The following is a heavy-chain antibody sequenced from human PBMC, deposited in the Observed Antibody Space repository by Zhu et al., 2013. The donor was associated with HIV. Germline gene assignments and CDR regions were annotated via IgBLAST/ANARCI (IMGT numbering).Heavy chain of an antibody. CDR3: ARAAYCGGDCYPFDY. CDR1: GGTFTSYD. D-gene: IGHD2-21*02. J-gene: IGHJ4*02. V-gene: IGHV1-8*01. CDR2: MNPNSGNT. Sequence: QVQLVQSGAEVKKPGSSVKVSCKASGGTFTSYDINWVRQATGQGLEWMGWMNPNSGNTGYAQKFQGRVTMTRNTSISTAYMELSSLRSEDTAVYYCARAAYCGGDCYPFDYWGQGTLVTVSS.